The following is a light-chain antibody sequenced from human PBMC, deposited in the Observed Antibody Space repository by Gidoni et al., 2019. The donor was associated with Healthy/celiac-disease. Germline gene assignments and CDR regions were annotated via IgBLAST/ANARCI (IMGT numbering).Light chain of an antibody. CDR3: LQDYNYPRT. Sequence: AIQMTQSPSSLSTSVGDRVTITCRASQGIRNDLGWYQQKAGKAPKLLIYAASSLQSGVPSRFSGSGSGTDFTLTISSLQPEDFATYYCLQDYNYPRTFGGGTKVEIK. J-gene: IGKJ4*01. CDR2: AAS. CDR1: QGIRND. V-gene: IGKV1-6*01.